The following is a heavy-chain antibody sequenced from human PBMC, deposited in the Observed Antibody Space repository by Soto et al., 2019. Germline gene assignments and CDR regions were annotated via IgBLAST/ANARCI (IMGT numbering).Heavy chain of an antibody. CDR1: GGSISSSSHY. Sequence: PTETLSLTCTVSGGSISSSSHYWGWIRQPPGKGLEWIGSIYYSGSTYYNPSLKSRVTISVDTSKNQFSLKLSSVTAADTAVYYCVKSSSGHFYYYYYYYMDVWGKGTTVTVSS. CDR2: IYYSGST. D-gene: IGHD6-6*01. V-gene: IGHV4-39*01. CDR3: VKSSSGHFYYYYYYYMDV. J-gene: IGHJ6*03.